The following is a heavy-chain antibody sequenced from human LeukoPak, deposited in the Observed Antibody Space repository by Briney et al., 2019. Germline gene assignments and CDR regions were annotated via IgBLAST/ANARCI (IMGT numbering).Heavy chain of an antibody. CDR2: INSNSGGT. J-gene: IGHJ5*02. D-gene: IGHD1-26*01. CDR3: ATATLVGATSSP. V-gene: IGHV1-2*02. Sequence: ASVKVSCKASGYSFTGYYIHWVRQAPGQGLEWMGWINSNSGGTNYAQKFQGGVTMTRDTSISTAYMELSRLRSDDTAVYYCATATLVGATSSPWGQGTLVTVSS. CDR1: GYSFTGYY.